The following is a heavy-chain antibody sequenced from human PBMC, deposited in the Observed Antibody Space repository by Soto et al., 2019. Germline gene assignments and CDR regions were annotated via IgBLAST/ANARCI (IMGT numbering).Heavy chain of an antibody. CDR2: IIPIFGTA. D-gene: IGHD4-17*01. Sequence: VQLVQSGAEVKKPGSSVKVSCKASGGTFSSYAISWVRQAPGQGLEWMGGIIPIFGTANYAQKFQGRVTITADESTSTAYMELSSLRSEDTAVYYCARARPKTTVTTLYYFDYWGQGTLVTVSS. CDR3: ARARPKTTVTTLYYFDY. J-gene: IGHJ4*02. V-gene: IGHV1-69*01. CDR1: GGTFSSYA.